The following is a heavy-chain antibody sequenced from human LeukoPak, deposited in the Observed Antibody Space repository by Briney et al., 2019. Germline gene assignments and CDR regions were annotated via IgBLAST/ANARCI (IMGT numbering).Heavy chain of an antibody. D-gene: IGHD2-2*01. CDR3: ARLVVPAAKAGDY. V-gene: IGHV5-10-1*01. CDR2: IDPSDSYT. Sequence: GESLKISCKGSGYGFTSYWISWVRQMPGKGLEWMGRIDPSDSYTNYSPSFQGHVTISADKSISTAYLQWSSLKASDTAMYYCARLVVPAAKAGDYWGQGTLVTVSS. J-gene: IGHJ4*02. CDR1: GYGFTSYW.